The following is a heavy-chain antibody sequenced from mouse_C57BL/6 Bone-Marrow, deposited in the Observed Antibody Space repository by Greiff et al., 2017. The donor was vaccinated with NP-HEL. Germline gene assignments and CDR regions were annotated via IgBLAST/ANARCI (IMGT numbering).Heavy chain of an antibody. J-gene: IGHJ4*01. CDR3: ARGDSNYLYYYARDY. CDR2: INPYNGGT. V-gene: IGHV1-19*01. D-gene: IGHD2-5*01. Sequence: VQLQQSGPVLVKPGASVKMSCKASGYTFTDYYMNWVKQSHGKSLEWIGVINPYNGGTSYNQKFKGKATLTVDKSSSTAYMELNSLTSEDSAVYYCARGDSNYLYYYARDYGGQGTSVTVSS. CDR1: GYTFTDYY.